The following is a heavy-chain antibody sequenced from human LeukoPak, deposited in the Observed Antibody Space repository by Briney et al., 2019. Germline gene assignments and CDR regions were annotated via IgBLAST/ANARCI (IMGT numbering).Heavy chain of an antibody. Sequence: GESLKISCQGSGYSFNNYWIAWVRQMPGKGLEWIGIIYPGDSDTRNSPSFQGQVTISADKSTSTAYLQWSSLKASDTAIYYCARRVASSSSHSFDYWGQGTLVTVSS. CDR2: IYPGDSDT. CDR1: GYSFNNYW. CDR3: ARRVASSSSHSFDY. D-gene: IGHD2-2*01. J-gene: IGHJ4*02. V-gene: IGHV5-51*01.